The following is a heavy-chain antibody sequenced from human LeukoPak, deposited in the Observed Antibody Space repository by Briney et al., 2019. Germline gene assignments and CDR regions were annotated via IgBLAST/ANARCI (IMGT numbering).Heavy chain of an antibody. CDR2: IYYSGST. CDR1: GGSISSSSYY. J-gene: IGHJ6*02. CDR3: ARDGNTMIVHPLLGMDV. Sequence: SETLSLTCTVSGGSISSSSYYWGWIRQPPGKGLEWIGSIYYSGSTYYNPSLKSRVTISVDTSKNQFSLKLSSVTAADTAVYYCARDGNTMIVHPLLGMDVWGQGTTVTVSS. V-gene: IGHV4-39*07. D-gene: IGHD3-22*01.